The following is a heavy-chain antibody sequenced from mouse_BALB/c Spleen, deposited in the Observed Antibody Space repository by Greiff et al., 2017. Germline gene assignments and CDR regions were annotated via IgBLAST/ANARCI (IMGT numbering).Heavy chain of an antibody. J-gene: IGHJ3*01. CDR2: IWSGGST. Sequence: VKLVESGPGLVQPSQSLSITCTVSGFSLTSYGVHWVRQSPGKGLEWLGVIWSGGSTDYNAAFISRLSISKDNSKSQVFFKMNSLQANDTAIYYCATGGDGYSAWFAYWGQGTLVTVSA. V-gene: IGHV2-2*02. CDR3: ATGGDGYSAWFAY. D-gene: IGHD2-3*01. CDR1: GFSLTSYG.